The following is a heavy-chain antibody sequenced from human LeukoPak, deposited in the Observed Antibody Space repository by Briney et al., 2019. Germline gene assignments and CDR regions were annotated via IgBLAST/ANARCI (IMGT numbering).Heavy chain of an antibody. CDR3: AKGGTRFSSDY. Sequence: GGSLTLSCGASGFTFSNYVMSWVRQAPGKGLEWVSAISDSGDNTYYADSVKGRFTISRDNSKNTLYLQMNSLRAEDTAEYYCAKGGTRFSSDYWGQGTLVTVSS. CDR2: ISDSGDNT. CDR1: GFTFSNYV. J-gene: IGHJ4*02. D-gene: IGHD1-14*01. V-gene: IGHV3-23*01.